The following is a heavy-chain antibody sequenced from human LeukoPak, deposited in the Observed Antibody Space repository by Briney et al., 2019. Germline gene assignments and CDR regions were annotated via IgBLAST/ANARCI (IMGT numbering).Heavy chain of an antibody. CDR3: ASMRYSSSWYESAEFDY. D-gene: IGHD6-13*01. Sequence: PGGSLRLSCAASGFTFSSYGMTWVRQAPGKGLEWVSYISSSSSTIYYADSVKGRFTISRDNAKNSLYLQMNSLRAEDTAVYYCASMRYSSSWYESAEFDYWGQGTLVTVSS. CDR2: ISSSSSTI. CDR1: GFTFSSYG. V-gene: IGHV3-48*01. J-gene: IGHJ4*02.